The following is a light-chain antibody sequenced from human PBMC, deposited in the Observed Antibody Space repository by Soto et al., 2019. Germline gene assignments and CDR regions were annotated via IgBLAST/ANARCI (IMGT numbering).Light chain of an antibody. CDR3: QQYNNWPWT. J-gene: IGKJ1*01. V-gene: IGKV3-15*01. CDR1: QSVSSN. Sequence: EIVMTQSPATLSVSPGERATLSCRASQSVSSNLAWYQQNPGQAPRLLIYGASTSDTGIPARSSGSGSGTEFTLTISSLQSEDFAVYYCQQYNNWPWTFGQGTKVEIK. CDR2: GAS.